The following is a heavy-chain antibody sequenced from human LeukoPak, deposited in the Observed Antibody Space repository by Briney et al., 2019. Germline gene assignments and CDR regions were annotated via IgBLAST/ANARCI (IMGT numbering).Heavy chain of an antibody. CDR1: GYTFTNYG. D-gene: IGHD2/OR15-2a*01. CDR2: ISTYNGNT. Sequence: ASVKVSCKASGYTFTNYGISWVRQAPGQGLEWMGWISTYNGNTNYAQKLQGRVTMTTDTSTSTAYVDLRSLRSDDTAVYYCARDDRIRLPFDYWGQGTLVTVSS. J-gene: IGHJ4*02. CDR3: ARDDRIRLPFDY. V-gene: IGHV1-18*01.